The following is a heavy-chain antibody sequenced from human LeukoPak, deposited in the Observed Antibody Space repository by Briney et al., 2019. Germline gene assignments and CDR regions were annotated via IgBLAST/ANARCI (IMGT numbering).Heavy chain of an antibody. CDR2: IGGSGTYT. D-gene: IGHD4-17*01. Sequence: GGSLRVSCVASGFTFSTFAMTWVRQAPGKALEWVSSIGGSGTYTNYADSVRGRFTISRDNSKNTLYLQMNSLRAEDTAVYYCGRDPNGDYVGAFEFWGQGTVVSVSP. CDR3: GRDPNGDYVGAFEF. CDR1: GFTFSTFA. V-gene: IGHV3-23*01. J-gene: IGHJ3*01.